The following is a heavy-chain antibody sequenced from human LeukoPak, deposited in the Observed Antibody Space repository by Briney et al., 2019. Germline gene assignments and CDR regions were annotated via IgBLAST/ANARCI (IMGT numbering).Heavy chain of an antibody. CDR1: GFTFSSYS. J-gene: IGHJ4*02. V-gene: IGHV3-21*01. D-gene: IGHD1-26*01. CDR2: ISSSSSYI. CDR3: AKDPYRGVGALTFDY. Sequence: PGGSLRLSCAASGFTFSSYSMNWVRQAPGKGLEWVSSISSSSSYIYYADSVKGRFTISRDNSKNTLYLQMNSLRAEDTAVYYCAKDPYRGVGALTFDYWGQGTLVTVSS.